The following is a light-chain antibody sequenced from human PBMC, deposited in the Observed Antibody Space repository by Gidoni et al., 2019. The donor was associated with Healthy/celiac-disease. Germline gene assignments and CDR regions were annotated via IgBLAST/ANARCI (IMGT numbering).Light chain of an antibody. V-gene: IGLV2-14*01. CDR2: EVS. Sequence: QSALTQPASVSGSPGQSITLSCTGTSSDVGGYNYVSWYQQHPGKAPKLMIYEVSNRPSGVSNRFSGSKSGNTASLTISGLQAEDEADYYCSSYTSTSTRVFGGGTKLIVL. CDR1: SSDVGGYNY. J-gene: IGLJ3*02. CDR3: SSYTSTSTRV.